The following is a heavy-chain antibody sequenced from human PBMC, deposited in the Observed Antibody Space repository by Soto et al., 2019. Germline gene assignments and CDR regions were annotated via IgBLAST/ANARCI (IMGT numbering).Heavy chain of an antibody. Sequence: SENLSLTCTVSGGSISSGDYYWSWIRQPPGKGLEWIGYIYYSGSTYYNPSLKSRVTISVDTSKNQFSLKLSSVTAADTAVYYCARVRAMVATVRGNYYGIDVWGQGISVTVSS. CDR3: ARVRAMVATVRGNYYGIDV. J-gene: IGHJ6*02. D-gene: IGHD5-12*01. CDR1: GGSISSGDYY. V-gene: IGHV4-30-4*01. CDR2: IYYSGST.